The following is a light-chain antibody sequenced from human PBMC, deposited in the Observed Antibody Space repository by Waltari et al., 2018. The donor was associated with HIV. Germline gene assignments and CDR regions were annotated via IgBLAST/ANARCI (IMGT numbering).Light chain of an antibody. V-gene: IGLV1-40*01. Sequence: QSVLTQPPSVSGAPGQRVTISCPGSASNIRAGFDVHWYRQLPGTAPKPLIFGNRNRPSGVPDRFSGSRSGTSASLAITGLHTEDEADYYCQSYDSSLSGWVFGGGTKLTVL. J-gene: IGLJ3*02. CDR3: QSYDSSLSGWV. CDR2: GNR. CDR1: ASNIRAGFD.